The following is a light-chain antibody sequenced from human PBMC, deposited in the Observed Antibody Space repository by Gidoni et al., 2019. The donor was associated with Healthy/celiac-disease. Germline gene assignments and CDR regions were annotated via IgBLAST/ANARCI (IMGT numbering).Light chain of an antibody. Sequence: AIQMTQSPSSLSASVGDRVTINCRASQGIRNDLGWYQQKPGKAPKLLFYAASSLQSGVPSRFRRSGSGTDFTLTISSLHPEDFATYYCLQDYNYPLPFGGGTKVEIK. J-gene: IGKJ4*01. CDR2: AAS. CDR1: QGIRND. CDR3: LQDYNYPLP. V-gene: IGKV1-6*01.